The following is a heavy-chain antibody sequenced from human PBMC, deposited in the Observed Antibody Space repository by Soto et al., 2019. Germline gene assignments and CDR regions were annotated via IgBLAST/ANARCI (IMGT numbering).Heavy chain of an antibody. Sequence: QVQLVESGGGLVKPAGSLRLSCAASGFTFSDYYMSWIRQAPGKGLEWVSYISSSGSTIYYADSVKGRFTISRDNAKNXLXRQMNSLRAEDTAVYYCARAPNPGNSIGVFVWYFDLWGRGTLVTVSS. V-gene: IGHV3-11*01. CDR1: GFTFSDYY. CDR2: ISSSGSTI. J-gene: IGHJ2*01. D-gene: IGHD4-4*01. CDR3: ARAPNPGNSIGVFVWYFDL.